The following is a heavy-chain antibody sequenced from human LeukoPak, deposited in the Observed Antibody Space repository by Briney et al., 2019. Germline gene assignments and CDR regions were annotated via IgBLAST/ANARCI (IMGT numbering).Heavy chain of an antibody. CDR1: GGSFSGYY. CDR2: INHSGST. CDR3: AGGVRVAGTMIDY. Sequence: KPSETLSLTCAVYGGSFSGYYWSWIRQPPGKGLEWIGEINHSGSTNYNPSLKSRVTISVDPSKNQFSLKLSSVTAADTAVYYCAGGVRVAGTMIDYWGQGTLVTVSS. V-gene: IGHV4-34*01. D-gene: IGHD6-19*01. J-gene: IGHJ4*02.